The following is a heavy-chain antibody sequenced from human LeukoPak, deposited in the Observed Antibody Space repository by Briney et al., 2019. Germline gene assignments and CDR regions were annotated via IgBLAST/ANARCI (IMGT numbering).Heavy chain of an antibody. CDR3: TTVQSGSYWESDN. D-gene: IGHD1-26*01. V-gene: IGHV3-15*01. Sequence: PGGSLRLSCEASGFTSINAWMTWVRQAPGKGLEWVGRIKSKADGGTTDYAAPVKGRFSISRDDSTNTLYLQMNSLKTEDTAVYYCTTVQSGSYWESDNRGQGTLVTVSS. CDR2: IKSKADGGTT. J-gene: IGHJ4*02. CDR1: GFTSINAW.